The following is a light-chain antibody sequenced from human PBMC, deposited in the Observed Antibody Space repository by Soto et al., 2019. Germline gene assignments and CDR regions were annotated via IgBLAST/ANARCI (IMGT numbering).Light chain of an antibody. J-gene: IGKJ4*01. V-gene: IGKV3-20*01. CDR1: QTVSNTY. Sequence: EIVLTQFPGALSLSPGERVTLSCRASQTVSNTYLAWYQQKSGQAPKFLIYGASNRATGIPDRFSGSGSGTDFTLTISRLEPEDFAVYYCQQYGALPPPFGGGTKVEIK. CDR3: QQYGALPPP. CDR2: GAS.